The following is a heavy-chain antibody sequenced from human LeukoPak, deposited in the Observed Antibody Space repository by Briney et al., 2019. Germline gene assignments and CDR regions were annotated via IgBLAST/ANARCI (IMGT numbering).Heavy chain of an antibody. J-gene: IGHJ6*02. CDR1: GGSFSSYY. V-gene: IGHV4-39*07. CDR2: IYYSGST. Sequence: PSETLSLTCAVYGGSFSSYYWGWIRQPPGKGLEWIGSIYYSGSTYYNPSLKSRVTISVDTSKNQFSLKLSSVTAADTAVYYCARDPSVANGMDVWGQGTTVTVSS. CDR3: ARDPSVANGMDV. D-gene: IGHD6-19*01.